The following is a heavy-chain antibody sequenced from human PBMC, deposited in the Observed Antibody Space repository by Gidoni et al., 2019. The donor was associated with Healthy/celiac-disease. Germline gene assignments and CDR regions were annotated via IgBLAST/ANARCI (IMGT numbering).Heavy chain of an antibody. V-gene: IGHV1-8*01. CDR1: GYTFTSYD. CDR3: AREGEQYYDFWSGYQFDP. Sequence: QVQLVQSGAEVKKPGASVKVSCKASGYTFTSYDINWVRQATGQGLEWMGWMNPNSGNTGYAQKFQGRVTMTRNTSISTAYMELSSLRSEDTAVYYCAREGEQYYDFWSGYQFDPWGQGTLVTVSS. J-gene: IGHJ5*02. D-gene: IGHD3-3*01. CDR2: MNPNSGNT.